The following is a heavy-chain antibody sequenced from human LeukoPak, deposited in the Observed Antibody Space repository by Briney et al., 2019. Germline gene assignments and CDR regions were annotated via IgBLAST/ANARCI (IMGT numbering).Heavy chain of an antibody. CDR3: ARDVSDRSGGSCYSYCDY. D-gene: IGHD2-15*01. Sequence: ASVKVSCKASGGTFSSYAISWVRQAPGQGLEWMGIINPSGGNTSYAQKFQGRVTVTRDTSTSTVYMELSSLRSEDTAVYYCARDVSDRSGGSCYSYCDYWGQGSLVTVSS. J-gene: IGHJ4*02. CDR1: GGTFSSYA. V-gene: IGHV1-46*01. CDR2: INPSGGNT.